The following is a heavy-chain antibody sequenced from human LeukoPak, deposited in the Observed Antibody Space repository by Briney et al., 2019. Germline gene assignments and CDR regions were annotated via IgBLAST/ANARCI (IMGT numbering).Heavy chain of an antibody. J-gene: IGHJ4*02. CDR2: ISGSGGST. CDR3: AKPHGTTVTTFRYQVVFDY. CDR1: GFTFSSYA. V-gene: IGHV3-23*01. D-gene: IGHD4-17*01. Sequence: GGSLRLSCAASGFTFSSYAMSWVRQAPGKGLERVSAISGSGGSTYYADSVKGRFTISRDNSKNTLYLQMNSLRAEDTAVYYCAKPHGTTVTTFRYQVVFDYWGQGTLVTVSS.